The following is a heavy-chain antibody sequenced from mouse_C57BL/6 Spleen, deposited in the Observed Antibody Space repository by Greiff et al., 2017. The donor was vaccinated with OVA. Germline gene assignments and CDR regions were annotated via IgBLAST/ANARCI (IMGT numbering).Heavy chain of an antibody. D-gene: IGHD2-4*01. Sequence: EVQLVESGGDLAKPGGSLKLSCAASGFTFSSYGMSWVRQTPDKRLEWVATISSGGSYTYYPDSVKGRFTISRDNAKNTLYLQLSSLKSEDTAMYDCERGYDYDEEFAYWGQGTLVTVSA. CDR3: ERGYDYDEEFAY. CDR1: GFTFSSYG. J-gene: IGHJ3*01. CDR2: ISSGGSYT. V-gene: IGHV5-6*01.